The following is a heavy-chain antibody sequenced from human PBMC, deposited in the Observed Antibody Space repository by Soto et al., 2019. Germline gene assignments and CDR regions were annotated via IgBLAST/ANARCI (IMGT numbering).Heavy chain of an antibody. V-gene: IGHV3-48*02. CDR2: ISSSSSTI. D-gene: IGHD3-3*01. CDR3: ARESEDYDFWSGYYPFDY. CDR1: GFTFSSYS. J-gene: IGHJ4*02. Sequence: GGSLILSCAASGFTFSSYSMNWVRQAPGKGLEWVSYISSSSSTIYYADSVKGRFTISRDNAKNSLYLQMNSLRDEDTAVYYCARESEDYDFWSGYYPFDYWGQGTLVTVSS.